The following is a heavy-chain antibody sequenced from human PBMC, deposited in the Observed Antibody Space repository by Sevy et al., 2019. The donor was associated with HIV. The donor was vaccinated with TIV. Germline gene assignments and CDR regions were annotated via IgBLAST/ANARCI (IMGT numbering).Heavy chain of an antibody. J-gene: IGHJ4*02. CDR2: ISYDGTNK. V-gene: IGHV3-30*18. D-gene: IGHD3-3*01. Sequence: GRSLRLSCAASGFTFSDYGIHWVRQAPGKGLEWVAVISYDGTNKNYADSVKGRFTISRDNSKNTLYLQMSLLRPDDTAVYYCAKVSTIFGVVIIPPFDYWGQGTLVTVSS. CDR1: GFTFSDYG. CDR3: AKVSTIFGVVIIPPFDY.